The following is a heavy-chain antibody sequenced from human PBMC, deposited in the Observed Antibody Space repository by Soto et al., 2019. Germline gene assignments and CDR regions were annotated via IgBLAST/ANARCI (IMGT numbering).Heavy chain of an antibody. Sequence: QVQLVESGGGVVQPGRSLRLSCAASGFTFSSYGMHWVRQAPGKGLEWVAVISYDGSNKYYADSVKGRFTISGDNSKNTLYLQMNSLRAEDTAVYYCAKAGGSGWFTDGGEIDYWGQGTLVTVSS. D-gene: IGHD6-19*01. CDR2: ISYDGSNK. V-gene: IGHV3-30*18. CDR1: GFTFSSYG. CDR3: AKAGGSGWFTDGGEIDY. J-gene: IGHJ4*02.